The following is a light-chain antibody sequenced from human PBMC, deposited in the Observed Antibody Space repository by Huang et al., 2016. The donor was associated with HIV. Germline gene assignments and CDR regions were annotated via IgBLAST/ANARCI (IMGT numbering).Light chain of an antibody. CDR2: KAS. J-gene: IGKJ1*01. V-gene: IGKV1-5*03. CDR3: QHQWT. Sequence: DIQVTQSPSTLSAFVGDRVNITCRTSQRISTWLAWYQQRPGKAPNLLISKASNLETWVPSRFSGNGSGTEFTLTINGLQPDDLATYYCQHQWTFGQGTKVGNQT. CDR1: QRISTW.